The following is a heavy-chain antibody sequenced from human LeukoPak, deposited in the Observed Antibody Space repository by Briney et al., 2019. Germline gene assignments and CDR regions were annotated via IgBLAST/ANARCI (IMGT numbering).Heavy chain of an antibody. CDR3: ATDRTTDWYFDL. CDR2: FDPEDGET. CDR1: GYTLTELS. D-gene: IGHD4-17*01. J-gene: IGHJ2*01. V-gene: IGHV1-24*01. Sequence: ASVEVSCKVSGYTLTELSMHWVRQAPGKGLEWMGGFDPEDGETIYAQKFQGRVTMTEDTSTDTAYMELSSLRSEDTAVYYCATDRTTDWYFDLWGRGTLVTVSS.